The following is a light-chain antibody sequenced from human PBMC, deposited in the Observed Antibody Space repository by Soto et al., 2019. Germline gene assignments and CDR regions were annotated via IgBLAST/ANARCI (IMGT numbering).Light chain of an antibody. V-gene: IGKV3-20*01. CDR2: GAS. J-gene: IGKJ2*01. CDR3: RQYGSSPSYT. CDR1: QSVSSSSY. Sequence: EIVLTQSPGTRSLSPGERATLSCRASQSVSSSSYLAWYQQKPGQAPRLLIYGASSRATAIPDRFSGSGSATDCPLTVSRLEPEDLAVYYCRQYGSSPSYTFGQGTKLEIK.